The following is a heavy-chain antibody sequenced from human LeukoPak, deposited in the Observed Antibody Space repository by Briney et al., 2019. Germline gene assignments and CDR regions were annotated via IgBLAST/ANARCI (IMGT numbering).Heavy chain of an antibody. V-gene: IGHV3-30-3*01. J-gene: IGHJ3*02. CDR1: GFTFNNHA. CDR3: AKDQPDILTGLDAFDI. D-gene: IGHD3-9*01. CDR2: ISYDGSNK. Sequence: GTSLRLSCAASGFTFNNHAMHWVRQAPGKGLEWVAVISYDGSNKYYADSVKGRFTISRDNSKNTLYLQMNSLRAEDTAVYYCAKDQPDILTGLDAFDIWGQGTMVTVSS.